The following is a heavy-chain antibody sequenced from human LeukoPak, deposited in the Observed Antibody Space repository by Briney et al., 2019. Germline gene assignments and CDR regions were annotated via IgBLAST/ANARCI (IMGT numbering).Heavy chain of an antibody. V-gene: IGHV4-59*01. CDR1: GGSISSYY. D-gene: IGHD6-19*01. J-gene: IGHJ4*02. CDR2: IYYSGST. CDR3: ARGWSSGWYRNDY. Sequence: SETLSLTCTVSGGSISSYYWSWIRRPPGKGLEWIGYIYYSGSTTYNPSLKSRVTISVDTSKNQFSLKLSSVTAADTAVYYCARGWSSGWYRNDYWGQGTLVTVSS.